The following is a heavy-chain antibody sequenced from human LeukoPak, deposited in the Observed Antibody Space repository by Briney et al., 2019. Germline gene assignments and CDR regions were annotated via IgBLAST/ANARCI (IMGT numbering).Heavy chain of an antibody. D-gene: IGHD2-21*01. CDR2: IAYDGSNK. J-gene: IGHJ5*02. CDR3: ARDAFRPVGFDP. CDR1: GFTFSSSG. Sequence: GGSLRLSCAASGFTFSSSGMNWVRQAPDKGLEWVAVIAYDGSNKYYAESVKGRFTISRDNSKNTLYLQMNSLRPEDTAVYYCARDAFRPVGFDPWGQGTLVTVSS. V-gene: IGHV3-30*03.